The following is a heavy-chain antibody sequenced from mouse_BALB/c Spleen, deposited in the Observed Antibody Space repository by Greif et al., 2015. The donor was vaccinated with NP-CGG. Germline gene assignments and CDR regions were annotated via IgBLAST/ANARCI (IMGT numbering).Heavy chain of an antibody. CDR1: GFNIKDTY. Sequence: VQLQQSGAEVAKPGASVKLSCTASGFNIKDTYMHWVRQRPEQGLEWIGRIDPANGNTKYDPKFQGKATITADTSSNTAYLRLSSLTSEDTAVYYCAPYYYGSSVFAYWGQGTLVTVSA. CDR2: IDPANGNT. CDR3: APYYYGSSVFAY. J-gene: IGHJ3*01. D-gene: IGHD1-1*01. V-gene: IGHV14-3*02.